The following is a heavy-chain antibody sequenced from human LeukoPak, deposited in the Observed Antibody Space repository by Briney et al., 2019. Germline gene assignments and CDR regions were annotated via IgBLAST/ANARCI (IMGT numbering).Heavy chain of an antibody. CDR1: GGSISSSSYY. J-gene: IGHJ4*02. CDR2: IYYSGST. CDR3: ARGQWLVPVVYFDY. D-gene: IGHD6-19*01. Sequence: SETLSLTCTVSGGSISSSSYYWGWIRQPPGKGLEWIGYIYYSGSTYYNPSLKSRVTISVDTSKNQFSLKLSSVTAADTAVYYCARGQWLVPVVYFDYWGQGTLVTVSS. V-gene: IGHV4-30-4*08.